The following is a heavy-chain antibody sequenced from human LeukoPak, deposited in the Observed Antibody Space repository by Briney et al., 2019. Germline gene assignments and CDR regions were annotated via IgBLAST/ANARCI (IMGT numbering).Heavy chain of an antibody. J-gene: IGHJ4*02. CDR1: GFTFSSYA. V-gene: IGHV3-23*01. CDR2: ISGSGGST. D-gene: IGHD2-15*01. Sequence: GGSLRLSCAASGFTFSSYAMSWVRQAPGKGLEWVSAISGSGGSTYYADSVKGRFTISRDNSKNTLYLQMNSLRAEDTAVYYCAKRFREFPVVVVAATLDYWGQGTLVTVSS. CDR3: AKRFREFPVVVVAATLDY.